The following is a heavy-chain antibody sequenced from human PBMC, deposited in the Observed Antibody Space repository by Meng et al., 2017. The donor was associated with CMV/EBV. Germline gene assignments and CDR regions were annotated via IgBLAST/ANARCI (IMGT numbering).Heavy chain of an antibody. D-gene: IGHD3-10*01. J-gene: IGHJ6*02. CDR1: GFTVSSNY. V-gene: IGHV3-7*01. Sequence: GESLKISCAASGFTVSSNYMSWVRQAPGKGLEWVANIKQDGSEKYYVDSVKGRFTISRDNAKNSLYLQMNSLRAEDTAVYYCARLRPGVWGQGTTVTVSS. CDR2: IKQDGSEK. CDR3: ARLRPGV.